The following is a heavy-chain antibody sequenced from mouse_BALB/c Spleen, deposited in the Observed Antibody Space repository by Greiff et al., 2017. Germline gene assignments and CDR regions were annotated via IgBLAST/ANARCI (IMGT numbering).Heavy chain of an antibody. V-gene: IGHV1-77*01. D-gene: IGHD2-14*01. Sequence: VQLQQSGPELVKPGASVKMSCKASGYTFTDYVISWVKQRTGQGLEWIGEIYPGSGSTYYNEKFKGKATLTADKSFNTAYMQLSSLTSEDSAVYFCARTTYYRYDGSWFAYWGQGTLVTVSA. CDR3: ARTTYYRYDGSWFAY. CDR2: IYPGSGST. J-gene: IGHJ3*01. CDR1: GYTFTDYV.